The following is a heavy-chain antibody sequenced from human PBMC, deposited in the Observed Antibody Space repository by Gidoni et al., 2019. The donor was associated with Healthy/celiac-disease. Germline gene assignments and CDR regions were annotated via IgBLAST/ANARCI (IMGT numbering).Heavy chain of an antibody. V-gene: IGHV3-30*18. Sequence: QVQLVESGGGVVQPGRSLRLSCAASGLTFSSYGMHWVRQAPGKGLEWVAVISYDGSNKYYADSVKGRFTISRDNSKNTLYLQMNSLRAEDTAVYYCAKGGGSYLDYWGQGTLVTVSS. CDR3: AKGGGSYLDY. D-gene: IGHD1-26*01. CDR2: ISYDGSNK. J-gene: IGHJ4*02. CDR1: GLTFSSYG.